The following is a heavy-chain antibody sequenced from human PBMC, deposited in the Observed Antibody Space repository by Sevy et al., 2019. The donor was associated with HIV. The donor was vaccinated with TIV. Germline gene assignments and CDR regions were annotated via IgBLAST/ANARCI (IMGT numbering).Heavy chain of an antibody. D-gene: IGHD3-10*01. CDR1: GFTFSSYD. Sequence: GGSLRLSCAASGFTFSSYDMHWVRQATGKGLEWVSAIGTAGDTYYPGSVKGRFTISRENAKNSLYLQMNSLRAGDTAVYYCARAFDGSGSYYKPRGGYYYYGMDVWGQGTTVTVSS. J-gene: IGHJ6*02. V-gene: IGHV3-13*01. CDR3: ARAFDGSGSYYKPRGGYYYYGMDV. CDR2: IGTAGDT.